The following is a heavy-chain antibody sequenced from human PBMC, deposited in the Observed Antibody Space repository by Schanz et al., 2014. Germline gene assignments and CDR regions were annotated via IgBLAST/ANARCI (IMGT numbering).Heavy chain of an antibody. J-gene: IGHJ3*01. D-gene: IGHD5-12*01. CDR2: MYINSGST. Sequence: EQVLESGGGLIQPGGSLRLSCAVSGFTVNTNYMSWVRQAPGKGLEWISSMYINSGSTQYADSVKGRFIISRDSSKNTLFLQMNSLRAEDTAVYFCARDGGRDGYNLAFDVWGQGTLVTVSS. CDR1: GFTVNTNY. CDR3: ARDGGRDGYNLAFDV. V-gene: IGHV3-53*01.